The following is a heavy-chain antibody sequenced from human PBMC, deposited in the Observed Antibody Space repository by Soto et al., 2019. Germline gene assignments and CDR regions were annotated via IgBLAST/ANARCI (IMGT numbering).Heavy chain of an antibody. Sequence: QVQLQQWGAGLLKPSETLSLTCAIYGGSFSNYYWNWIRQPPGKGLEWMGKINHNGSTNYSPSLKSRLNVSVDTSKNQFSLKLISVTAADTAVYFCGRGREYSNAWGSYYSGMDDWGQGTTVTVSS. J-gene: IGHJ6*02. CDR2: INHNGST. CDR3: GRGREYSNAWGSYYSGMDD. V-gene: IGHV4-34*01. CDR1: GGSFSNYY. D-gene: IGHD6-19*01.